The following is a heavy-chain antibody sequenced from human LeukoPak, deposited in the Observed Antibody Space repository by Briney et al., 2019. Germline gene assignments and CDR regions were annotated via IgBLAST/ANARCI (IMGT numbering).Heavy chain of an antibody. D-gene: IGHD3-22*01. CDR3: VRGDSSMYYYFLY. CDR1: GGTFSSYA. J-gene: IGHJ1*01. CDR2: IIPIFGTA. V-gene: IGHV1-69*01. Sequence: ASVKVSCKASGGTFSSYAISWVRQAPGQGLEGVGGIIPIFGTANYAQKFQSRVTITADESTSTAYIELSSLESEDTAVYYCVRGDSSMYYYFLYWGQGDLVTVSS.